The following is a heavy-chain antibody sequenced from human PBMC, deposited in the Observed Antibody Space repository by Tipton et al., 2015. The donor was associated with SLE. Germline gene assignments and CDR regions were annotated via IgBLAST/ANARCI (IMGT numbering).Heavy chain of an antibody. CDR2: ISYSGST. CDR1: GGSISSGGYY. CDR3: ARGKYYFDY. V-gene: IGHV4-31*03. Sequence: TLSLTCTVSGGSISSGGYYWSWIRQYPGKGLEWIGYISYSGSTNYNSSLKSRLTISVDTSKNQFSLKLSSVTAADTAVYYCARGKYYFDYWGQGALVTVSS. J-gene: IGHJ4*02.